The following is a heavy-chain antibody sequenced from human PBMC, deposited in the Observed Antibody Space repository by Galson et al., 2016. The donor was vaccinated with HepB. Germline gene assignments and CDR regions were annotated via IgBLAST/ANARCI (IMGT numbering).Heavy chain of an antibody. D-gene: IGHD3-10*02. J-gene: IGHJ4*02. CDR3: AKRHEFCPPVGCSVDY. Sequence: SLRLSCAASGFTFSNRGMHWVRQAPGKGLEWVAADSMDGRRKFYADSVMGRFTISRDNSNNMLFLQMDSLRPDDTAVYYCAKRHEFCPPVGCSVDYWGQGTLVSVSS. CDR2: DSMDGRRK. V-gene: IGHV3-30*18. CDR1: GFTFSNRG.